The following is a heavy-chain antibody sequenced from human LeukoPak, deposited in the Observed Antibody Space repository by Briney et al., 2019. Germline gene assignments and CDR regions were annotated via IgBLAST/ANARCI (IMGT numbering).Heavy chain of an antibody. CDR1: GFTFSGYG. V-gene: IGHV3-30*18. CDR3: AKDQSRWRGGDAFDI. Sequence: GGSLRLSCAASGFTFSGYGMHWVRQAPGKGLEWVAVISYDGSNKYYADSVKGRFAISRDNSKNTLYLQMNSLRAEDTAVYYCAKDQSRWRGGDAFDIWGQGTMVTVSS. D-gene: IGHD4-23*01. J-gene: IGHJ3*02. CDR2: ISYDGSNK.